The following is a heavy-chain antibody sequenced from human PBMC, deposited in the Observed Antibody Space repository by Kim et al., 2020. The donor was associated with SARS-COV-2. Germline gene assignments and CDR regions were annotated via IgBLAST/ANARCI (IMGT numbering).Heavy chain of an antibody. V-gene: IGHV3-11*06. J-gene: IGHJ6*02. Sequence: GRFNISRDNAKNSLYLQMNSLRAEDTAMYYCARDRSSGWGTQHYYYGMDVWGQGTTVTVSS. D-gene: IGHD6-19*01. CDR3: ARDRSSGWGTQHYYYGMDV.